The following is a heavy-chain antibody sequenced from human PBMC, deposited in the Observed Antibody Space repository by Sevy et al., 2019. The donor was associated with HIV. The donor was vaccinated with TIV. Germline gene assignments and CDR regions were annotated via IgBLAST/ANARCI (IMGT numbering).Heavy chain of an antibody. V-gene: IGHV3-33*01. J-gene: IGHJ4*02. CDR3: ARDPRIYGDYLLAYFDY. D-gene: IGHD4-17*01. CDR1: GLTPSTYG. CDR2: IGYDGNNK. Sequence: GGSLRLSCAASGLTPSTYGIHWVRQAPGKGLEWVAVIGYDGNNKFYADYVKGRFTISRDDSKKTVFLQMDSLRAEDTAVYYCARDPRIYGDYLLAYFDYWGQGTLVTVSS.